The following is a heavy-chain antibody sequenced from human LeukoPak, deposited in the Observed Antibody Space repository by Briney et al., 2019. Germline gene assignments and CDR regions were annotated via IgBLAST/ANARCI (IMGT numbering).Heavy chain of an antibody. CDR2: IYTSGST. CDR1: GGSISSYY. J-gene: IGHJ4*02. D-gene: IGHD6-19*01. V-gene: IGHV4-4*07. Sequence: SETLSLTCTVSGGSISSYYWSWIRQPAGKGLEWIGRIYTSGSTNYNPSLKSRVTMSVDTSKNQFSLKLSSVTAADTAVYYCASGDPDPKYSSEEYFDYWGQGTLVTVSS. CDR3: ASGDPDPKYSSEEYFDY.